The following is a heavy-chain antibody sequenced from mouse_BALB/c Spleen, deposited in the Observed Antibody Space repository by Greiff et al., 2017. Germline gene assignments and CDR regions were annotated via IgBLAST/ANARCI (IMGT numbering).Heavy chain of an antibody. Sequence: VQLKQSGAELVRPGALVKLSCKASGFNIKDYYMHWVKQRPEQGLEWIGWIDPENGNTIYDPKFQGKASITADTSSNTAYLQLSSLTSEDTAVYYCARSPFAYWGQGTLVTVSA. CDR1: GFNIKDYY. CDR2: IDPENGNT. CDR3: ARSPFAY. V-gene: IGHV14-1*02. J-gene: IGHJ3*01.